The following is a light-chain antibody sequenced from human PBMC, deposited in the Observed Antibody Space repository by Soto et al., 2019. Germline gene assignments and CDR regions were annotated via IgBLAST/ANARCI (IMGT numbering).Light chain of an antibody. Sequence: QSALTQPASVSGSPGQSITISCTGTSSDVGGYNYVSWYQQYPGRVPKLLIYKVSNRPSGISNRFSGSKSGNTASLTISGLQAEDEADYYCSSYTSTTTLPVFGGGTKLTVL. J-gene: IGLJ2*01. CDR2: KVS. CDR3: SSYTSTTTLPV. V-gene: IGLV2-14*01. CDR1: SSDVGGYNY.